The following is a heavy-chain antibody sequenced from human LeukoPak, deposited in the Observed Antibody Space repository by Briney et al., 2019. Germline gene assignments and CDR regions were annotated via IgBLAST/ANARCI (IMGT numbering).Heavy chain of an antibody. V-gene: IGHV3-30-3*01. CDR1: GFTFSSYA. Sequence: GGSLRLPCAASGFTFSSYAMHWVRQAPGKGLEWVAVISYDGSNKYYADSVKGRFTISRDNSKNTLYLQMNSLRAEDTAVYYCARDSFTIFGVGNYFDYWGQRTLVTVSS. CDR2: ISYDGSNK. D-gene: IGHD3-3*01. J-gene: IGHJ4*02. CDR3: ARDSFTIFGVGNYFDY.